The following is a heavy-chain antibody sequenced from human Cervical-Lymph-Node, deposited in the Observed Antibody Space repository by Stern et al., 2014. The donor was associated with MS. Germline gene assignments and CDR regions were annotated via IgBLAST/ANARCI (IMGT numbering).Heavy chain of an antibody. Sequence: QVQLQESGPGLVKPSETLSLTCTVSGASISSHYWSWIRQPPGKGLEWIGYIYYSGNVNYSPSLRSRVTISVDTSKNQFSLKLTSVTAADTAVYYCARSPLFPYYFDYWGQGTLVTVSS. V-gene: IGHV4-59*11. D-gene: IGHD1-14*01. CDR2: IYYSGNV. J-gene: IGHJ4*02. CDR1: GASISSHY. CDR3: ARSPLFPYYFDY.